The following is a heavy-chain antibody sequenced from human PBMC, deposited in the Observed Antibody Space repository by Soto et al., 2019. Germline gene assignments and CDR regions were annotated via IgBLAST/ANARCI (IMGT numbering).Heavy chain of an antibody. CDR2: ISSSGSTI. V-gene: IGHV3-48*03. CDR3: ATEGGQGTRDAFDI. CDR1: GFTFSSYE. J-gene: IGHJ3*02. Sequence: PGGSLRLSCAASGFTFSSYEMNWVRQAPGKGLEWVSYISSSGSTIYYADSVKGRFTISRDNAKNSLYLQMNSLRAEDTAVYYCATEGGQGTRDAFDIWGQGTMVTVSS. D-gene: IGHD1-26*01.